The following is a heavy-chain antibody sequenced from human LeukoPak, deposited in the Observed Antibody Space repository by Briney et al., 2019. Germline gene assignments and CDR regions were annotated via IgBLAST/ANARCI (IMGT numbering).Heavy chain of an antibody. CDR2: IYHSGST. J-gene: IGHJ4*02. Sequence: PSGTLSLTCAVSGGSISSSNWWSWVRQPPGKGLEWIGEIYHSGSTNYNPSLKSRVTISVDKSKNQFSLKLSSVTAADTAVYCCARETRRYYYDSSGYYESGFFDYWGQGTLVTVSS. D-gene: IGHD3-22*01. CDR3: ARETRRYYYDSSGYYESGFFDY. V-gene: IGHV4-4*01. CDR1: GGSISSSNW.